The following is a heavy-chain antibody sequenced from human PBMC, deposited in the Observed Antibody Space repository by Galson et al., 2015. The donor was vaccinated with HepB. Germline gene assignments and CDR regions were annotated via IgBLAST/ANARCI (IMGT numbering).Heavy chain of an antibody. CDR2: INHHETA. Sequence: ETLSLTCAVSGGSFSGYYWTWIRQTPGKGLQWMGEINHHETATHNPSLRGRISILIDMSKSQFSLKLRSVTAADTAIYYCARGRLTTGQQDYSYSNGMDVWGQGTTVTISS. V-gene: IGHV4-34*01. CDR3: ARGRLTTGQQDYSYSNGMDV. CDR1: GGSFSGYY. J-gene: IGHJ6*02. D-gene: IGHD1-1*01.